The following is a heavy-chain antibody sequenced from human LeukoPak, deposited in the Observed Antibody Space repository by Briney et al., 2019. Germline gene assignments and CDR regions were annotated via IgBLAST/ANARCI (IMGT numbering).Heavy chain of an antibody. CDR1: GFTFRSCD. CDR3: AKGDRARYSGTYVDC. Sequence: GGSLRLSCAASGFTFRSCDMSWVRQAPGKGLEWVSVISDNAGSTYYADSVKGRFTISRQNSKNTLYLQMNSLRAEDTAVYYCAKGDRARYSGTYVDCWGQGTLVTVSS. J-gene: IGHJ4*02. CDR2: ISDNAGST. D-gene: IGHD1-26*01. V-gene: IGHV3-23*01.